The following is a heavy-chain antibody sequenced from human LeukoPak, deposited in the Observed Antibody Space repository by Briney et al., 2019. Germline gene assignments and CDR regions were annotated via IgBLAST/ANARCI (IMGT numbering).Heavy chain of an antibody. V-gene: IGHV3-48*04. J-gene: IGHJ6*02. D-gene: IGHD3-9*01. CDR2: FDLSGTT. CDR3: TRDLMDYDVSTGLHHYYMDV. CDR1: GFTFSSYT. Sequence: GGSLRLSCAASGFTFSSYTMNWVRQAPGKGLEWISCFDLSGTTYYADSVKGRFTISRDNAKNTLYLQMNTLRVEDTAVYYCTRDLMDYDVSTGLHHYYMDVWGQGTTVTVSS.